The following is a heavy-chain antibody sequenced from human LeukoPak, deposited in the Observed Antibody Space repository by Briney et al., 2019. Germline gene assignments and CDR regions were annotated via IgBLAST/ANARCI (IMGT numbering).Heavy chain of an antibody. D-gene: IGHD3-10*01. V-gene: IGHV4-4*07. CDR1: GGSISSYY. CDR3: AREVTMVRGVIIRGRWFDP. Sequence: AETLSLTCTVSGGSISSYYWSWIRQPAGKGLEWIGRIYTSGSTNYNPSLKSRVTMSVDTSKNQFSLKLSSVTAADTAVYYCAREVTMVRGVIIRGRWFDPWGQGTLVTVSS. CDR2: IYTSGST. J-gene: IGHJ5*02.